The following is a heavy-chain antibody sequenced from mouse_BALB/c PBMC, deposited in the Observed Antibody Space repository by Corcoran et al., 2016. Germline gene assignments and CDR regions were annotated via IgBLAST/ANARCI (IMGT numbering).Heavy chain of an antibody. CDR3: ARSYYGSSYWYFDV. CDR2: INPYNDGT. D-gene: IGHD1-1*01. V-gene: IGHV1S136*01. Sequence: EVRLQQSGPELVKPGASVKMSCKASGYTFTSYVMHWVKQKPGQGLEWIGYINPYNDGTKYNEKFKGKATLTSDKSSSTAYMELSSLTSEDSAVYYCARSYYGSSYWYFDVWGAGTTVTVSS. J-gene: IGHJ1*01. CDR1: GYTFTSYV.